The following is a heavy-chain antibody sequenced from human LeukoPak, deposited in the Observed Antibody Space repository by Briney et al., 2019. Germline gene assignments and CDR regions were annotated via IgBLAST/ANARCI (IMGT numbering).Heavy chain of an antibody. CDR1: GGSISSYY. CDR2: IYTSGST. D-gene: IGHD3-22*01. J-gene: IGHJ4*02. CDR3: ARGGYYYDSSGPYYFDY. V-gene: IGHV4-4*07. Sequence: SETLSLTCTVSGGSISSYYWSWIRQPAGKGLEWIGRIYTSGSTNYNPSLKSRVTMSVDASKNQFSLKLSSVTAADTAVYYCARGGYYYDSSGPYYFDYWGQGTLVTVSS.